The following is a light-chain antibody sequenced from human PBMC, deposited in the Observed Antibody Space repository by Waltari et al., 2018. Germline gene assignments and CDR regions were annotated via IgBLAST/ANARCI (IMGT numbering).Light chain of an antibody. J-gene: IGKJ4*01. CDR3: HQGYSWPFT. Sequence: EILLTQSPATLSLSPGERATLSCRASQSVSTPLAWFQQKPGQPPMLIIYDASNRANDIPGRFRGSGSGTDFTLSISSLEPEDLAVYYCHQGYSWPFTFGGGTKVQIK. CDR1: QSVSTP. CDR2: DAS. V-gene: IGKV3-11*01.